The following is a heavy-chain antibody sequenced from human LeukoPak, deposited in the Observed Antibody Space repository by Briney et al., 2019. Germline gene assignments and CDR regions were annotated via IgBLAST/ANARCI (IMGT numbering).Heavy chain of an antibody. V-gene: IGHV3-30-3*02. CDR3: AKQGRGNTGWSYSEN. J-gene: IGHJ4*02. D-gene: IGHD6-19*01. CDR1: GFTFSSYA. Sequence: GGSLRLSCAASGFTFSSYAMHWVRQAPGKGLEWVAVISYDGSNKYYADSVKGRFTISRDNSKNTLYLQMNSLRAEDTALYYCAKQGRGNTGWSYSENWGQGTLVTVSS. CDR2: ISYDGSNK.